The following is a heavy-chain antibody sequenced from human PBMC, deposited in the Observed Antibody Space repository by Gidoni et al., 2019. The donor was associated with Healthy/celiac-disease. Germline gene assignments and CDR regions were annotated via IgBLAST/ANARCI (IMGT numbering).Heavy chain of an antibody. J-gene: IGHJ5*02. Sequence: QLQLQESGPGLVKPSETLSLTCTVSGGSISSSSYYWGWIRQPPGKGLEWIGSIYYSGSTYYNPSLKSRVTISVDTSKNQFSLKLSSVTAADTAVYYCARHVSYNLGSTRVWFDPWGQGTLVTVSS. CDR1: GGSISSSSYY. CDR2: IYYSGST. V-gene: IGHV4-39*01. D-gene: IGHD3-16*01. CDR3: ARHVSYNLGSTRVWFDP.